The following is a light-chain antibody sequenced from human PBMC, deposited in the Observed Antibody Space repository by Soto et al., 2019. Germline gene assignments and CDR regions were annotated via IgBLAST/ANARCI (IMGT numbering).Light chain of an antibody. Sequence: DIVMTQSPLSLPVTPGEPASISCRSSQSLLHSNGYNYLDWYLQKPGQSPQLLIYLGSNRASGVTDRFSGGGSGTDFTLKISRVEAEDVGVYYCMQALHLFTFGPGTKVDIK. CDR1: QSLLHSNGYNY. CDR2: LGS. J-gene: IGKJ3*01. CDR3: MQALHLFT. V-gene: IGKV2-28*01.